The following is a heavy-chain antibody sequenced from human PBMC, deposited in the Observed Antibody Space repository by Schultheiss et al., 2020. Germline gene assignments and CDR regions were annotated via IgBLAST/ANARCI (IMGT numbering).Heavy chain of an antibody. CDR1: GFTFSNAW. CDR2: IKSKTDGGTT. Sequence: GESLKISCAASGFTFSNAWMSWVRQAPGKGLEWVGRIKSKTDGGTTDYAAPVKGRFTISRDDSKNTLYLQMNSLKTEDTAVYYCTTDPKEWELITTIDYWGQGTLVTVSS. J-gene: IGHJ4*02. V-gene: IGHV3-15*01. D-gene: IGHD1-26*01. CDR3: TTDPKEWELITTIDY.